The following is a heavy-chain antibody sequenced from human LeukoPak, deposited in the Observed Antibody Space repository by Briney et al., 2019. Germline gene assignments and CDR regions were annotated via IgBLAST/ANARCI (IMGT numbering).Heavy chain of an antibody. D-gene: IGHD4-11*01. J-gene: IGHJ4*02. Sequence: SETLSLTCTVSGDSISGYYWSWIRQPPGKGLEWIGYIYYSGSINYNPSLKSRLTISVDTSKNQFSLKLSSVTAADTAVYYCARLRGNYFPDYWGQGTLVTVSS. V-gene: IGHV4-59*01. CDR3: ARLRGNYFPDY. CDR1: GDSISGYY. CDR2: IYYSGSI.